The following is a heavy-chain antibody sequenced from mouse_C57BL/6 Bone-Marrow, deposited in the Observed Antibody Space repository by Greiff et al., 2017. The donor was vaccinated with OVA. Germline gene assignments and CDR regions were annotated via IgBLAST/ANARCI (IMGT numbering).Heavy chain of an antibody. CDR2: NYARGGNT. J-gene: IGHJ1*03. D-gene: IGHD2-3*01. V-gene: IGHV1-81*01. Sequence: VQLKQSGAELARPGASVKPSCKASGYTFTSYGISWVKQRTGQGREWIGENYARGGNTYNNEKFKGEATLTADKSSSTAYMGLRSLTSEDAAVYFCAIYDGFYRYWYFDVWGTGTTVTVSS. CDR3: AIYDGFYRYWYFDV. CDR1: GYTFTSYG.